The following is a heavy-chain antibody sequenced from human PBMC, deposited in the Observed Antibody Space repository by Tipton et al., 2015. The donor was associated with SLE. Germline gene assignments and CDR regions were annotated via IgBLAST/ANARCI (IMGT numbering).Heavy chain of an antibody. CDR3: ARGPDYSNYYFYRMDV. CDR2: IYHSGTT. D-gene: IGHD4-11*01. CDR1: GGSINSHNW. J-gene: IGHJ6*02. V-gene: IGHV4-4*02. Sequence: TLSLTCAVSGGSINSHNWWTWVRQPPGKGLEWIGEIYHSGTTSYNPSLKSRITISLDKSNNHFSLRLSSLTAADTAVYYCARGPDYSNYYFYRMDVWGQGTTVTVSS.